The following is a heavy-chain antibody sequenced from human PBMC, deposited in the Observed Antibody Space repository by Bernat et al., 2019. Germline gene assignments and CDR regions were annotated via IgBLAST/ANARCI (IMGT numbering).Heavy chain of an antibody. Sequence: QVQLVESGGGLVKPGGSLRLSCAASGFTFSDYYMSWIRQAPGKGLDWVSYISSSSSCTNYADSVEGRFTISRDNAKNSLYLQMNSLRAEDTAVYYCARGTSTSAPYMDVWGKGTTVTVSS. CDR3: ARGTSTSAPYMDV. CDR1: GFTFSDYY. CDR2: ISSSSSCT. V-gene: IGHV3-11*05. J-gene: IGHJ6*03.